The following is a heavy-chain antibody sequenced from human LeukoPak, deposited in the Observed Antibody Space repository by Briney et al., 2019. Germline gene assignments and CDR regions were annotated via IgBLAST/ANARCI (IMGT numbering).Heavy chain of an antibody. J-gene: IGHJ3*02. V-gene: IGHV4-4*07. Sequence: PSETLSLTCTVSGGSISSYYWSWIRQPAGKGLEWIGRIYTSGSTNYNPSLKSRVTMSVDTSKNQFSLKLSSVTAADTAVYYCARDSSWYGGVMAFDIWGQGTMVTVSS. D-gene: IGHD6-13*01. CDR1: GGSISSYY. CDR3: ARDSSWYGGVMAFDI. CDR2: IYTSGST.